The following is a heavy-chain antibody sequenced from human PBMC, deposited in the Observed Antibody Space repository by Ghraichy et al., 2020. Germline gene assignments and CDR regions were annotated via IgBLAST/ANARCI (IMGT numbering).Heavy chain of an antibody. CDR2: MNPNSGNT. V-gene: IGHV1-8*01. CDR3: ARGRPAPRLLWFGELFDY. CDR1: GYTFTSYD. Sequence: ASVKVSCKASGYTFTSYDINWVRQATGQGLEWMGWMNPNSGNTGYAQKFQGRVTMTRNTSISTAYMELSSLRSEDTAVYYCARGRPAPRLLWFGELFDYWGQGTLVTVSS. D-gene: IGHD3-10*01. J-gene: IGHJ4*02.